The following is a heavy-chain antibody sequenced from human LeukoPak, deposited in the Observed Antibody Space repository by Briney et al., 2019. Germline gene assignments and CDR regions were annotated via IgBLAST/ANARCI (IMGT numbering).Heavy chain of an antibody. Sequence: SGGSLRLSCAASGLTFSIYAMSWVRQAPGKGLEWVSTITDSGGATYHADSVKGRFTISRDNSKNTLYLQMNSLRAEDTAVYYCAQRAQLPKRHFDYWGQGTLVTVSS. CDR2: ITDSGGAT. J-gene: IGHJ4*02. CDR3: AQRAQLPKRHFDY. V-gene: IGHV3-23*01. CDR1: GLTFSIYA. D-gene: IGHD2-2*01.